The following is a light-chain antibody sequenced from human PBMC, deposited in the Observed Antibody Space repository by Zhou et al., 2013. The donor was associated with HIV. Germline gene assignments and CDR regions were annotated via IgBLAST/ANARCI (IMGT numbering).Light chain of an antibody. CDR1: QDIKNN. J-gene: IGKJ4*01. CDR2: DAS. Sequence: DIQMTQSPPSLSASVGDGLTITCQASQDIKNNLNWYQQKAGKAPNLLIYDASNLETGVPSRFSGSGSGTHFTLNINNLRPEDIATYYCQQLNSYLLTFGGGTKVXIK. CDR3: QQLNSYLLT. V-gene: IGKV1-33*01.